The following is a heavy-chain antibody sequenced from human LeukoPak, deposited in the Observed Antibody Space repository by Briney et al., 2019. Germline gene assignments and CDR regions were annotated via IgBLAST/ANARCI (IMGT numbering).Heavy chain of an antibody. J-gene: IGHJ4*02. CDR1: GFTFSSYP. V-gene: IGHV3-30-3*02. D-gene: IGHD6-13*01. CDR3: AKRSSWYGFDY. CDR2: ISYDGNNK. Sequence: GRSLRLSCAASGFTFSSYPMHWVRQAPGKGLDWVAVISYDGNNKYYADSVKGRFTISRDSSKNTLYLQMNSLRVEDTAVYYCAKRSSWYGFDYWGQGTLVTVSS.